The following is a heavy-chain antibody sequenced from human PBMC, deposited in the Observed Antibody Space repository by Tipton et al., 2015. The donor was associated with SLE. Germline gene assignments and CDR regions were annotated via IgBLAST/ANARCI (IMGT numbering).Heavy chain of an antibody. CDR3: ARIHYYGSGSRDY. J-gene: IGHJ4*02. CDR2: IDSDGTIT. V-gene: IGHV3-74*01. CDR1: GFTFSNYV. Sequence: GSLRLSCAASGFTFSNYVVHWVRQAPGKGLMWVSRIDSDGTITNYADTVKGRFTISRDNAKDTLYLQMNSLRAEDTAVYYCARIHYYGSGSRDYWGQGTLVTVSS. D-gene: IGHD3-10*01.